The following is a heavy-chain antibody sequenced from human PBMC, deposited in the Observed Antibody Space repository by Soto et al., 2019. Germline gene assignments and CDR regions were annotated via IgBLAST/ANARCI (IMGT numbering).Heavy chain of an antibody. CDR1: GFTFSSYA. V-gene: IGHV3-30-3*01. CDR3: ARGVYDFWSAALSYYYYYGMDV. Sequence: QVQLVESGGGVVQPGRSLRLSCAASGFTFSSYAMHWVRQAPGKGLEWVAVISYDGSNKYYADSVKGRFTISRDNSKNTLYLQMNSLRAEDTAVYYCARGVYDFWSAALSYYYYYGMDVWGQGTTVTVSS. J-gene: IGHJ6*02. D-gene: IGHD3-3*01. CDR2: ISYDGSNK.